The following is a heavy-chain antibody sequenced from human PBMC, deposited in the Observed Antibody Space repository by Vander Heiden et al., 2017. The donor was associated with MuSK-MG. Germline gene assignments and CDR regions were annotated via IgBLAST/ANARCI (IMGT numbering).Heavy chain of an antibody. CDR1: GFSGRRNY. Sequence: EVQLVEPGGGLIQPGGSVRRSCAASGFSGRRNYMSWVRQAPGKGLEWVSVIYMVGKTFYADAGKGRFTISRDNSKKTVYLQMSSLRVEDTAVYYCTRYETRGWRWGSGKWGRGTLVPVS. J-gene: IGHJ4*02. CDR3: TRYETRGWRWGSGK. CDR2: IYMVGKT. D-gene: IGHD6-19*01. V-gene: IGHV3-53*01.